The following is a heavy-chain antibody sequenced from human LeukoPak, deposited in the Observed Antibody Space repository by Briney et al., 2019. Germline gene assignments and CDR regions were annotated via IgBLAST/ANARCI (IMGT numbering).Heavy chain of an antibody. J-gene: IGHJ4*02. D-gene: IGHD3-22*01. CDR1: GFTFNRYW. Sequence: GGSLRLSCAASGFTFNRYWLSWVRQAPGKGLEWVANMKHDGSEKYYVDSVKGRFTTSRDSAQNSLYLQMNSLRAEDTAIYYCARGRQTYYDNSGYPFDYWGQGTLVTVSS. CDR2: MKHDGSEK. CDR3: ARGRQTYYDNSGYPFDY. V-gene: IGHV3-7*01.